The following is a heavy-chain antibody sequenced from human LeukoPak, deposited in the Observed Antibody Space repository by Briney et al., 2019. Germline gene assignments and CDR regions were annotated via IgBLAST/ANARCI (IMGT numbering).Heavy chain of an antibody. CDR1: GGSVSSGSYY. V-gene: IGHV4-61*01. J-gene: IGHJ3*02. Sequence: SETLSLTCTVSGGSVSSGSYYWSWIRQPPGKGLEWIGYIYYSGSANYNPSLKSRVTMSVDTSKNQFSLKLSSVTAADTAVYYCARADCSGGSCYAFDIWGQGTMVTVSS. CDR2: IYYSGSA. D-gene: IGHD2-15*01. CDR3: ARADCSGGSCYAFDI.